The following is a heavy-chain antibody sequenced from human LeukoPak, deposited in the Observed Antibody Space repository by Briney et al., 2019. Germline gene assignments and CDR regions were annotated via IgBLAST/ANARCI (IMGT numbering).Heavy chain of an antibody. CDR2: IYYSGST. V-gene: IGHV4-39*07. D-gene: IGHD3-16*01. Sequence: PSETLSLTCTVSGGSISSSSYYWGWIRQPPGKGLEWIGSIYYSGSTNYNPSLKSRLTISVDTSKNQFSLKLSSVTAADTAVYYCARETSQKGAHYMDVWGKGTTVTISS. J-gene: IGHJ6*03. CDR1: GGSISSSSYY. CDR3: ARETSQKGAHYMDV.